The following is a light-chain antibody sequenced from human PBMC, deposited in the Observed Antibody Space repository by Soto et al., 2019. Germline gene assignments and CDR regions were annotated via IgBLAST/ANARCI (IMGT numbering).Light chain of an antibody. Sequence: EIVLTQSPCTLSLSPGERATLSCRASQRVSTNYLAWYQQKPGQSPRLLSYGATRRATGIPDRFSGSGSGTDFILTISRLEPEDFALYFCQQYGSSPYTFAQGTKLDIK. V-gene: IGKV3-20*01. CDR2: GAT. CDR1: QRVSTNY. CDR3: QQYGSSPYT. J-gene: IGKJ2*01.